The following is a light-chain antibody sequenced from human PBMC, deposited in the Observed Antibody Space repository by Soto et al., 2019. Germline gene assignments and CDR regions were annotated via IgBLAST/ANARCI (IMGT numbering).Light chain of an antibody. CDR2: DSS. V-gene: IGKV3-11*01. CDR3: QQRSDWPST. Sequence: EIVLTQSPATLSLSPGERATLSCRASQSVGTYFAWYQQKPGQAPRLLIYDSSNRATGIPARFSGSGSGTDFTLTISSLAPEDVALYYCQQRSDWPSTFGGGTKVEIK. CDR1: QSVGTY. J-gene: IGKJ4*01.